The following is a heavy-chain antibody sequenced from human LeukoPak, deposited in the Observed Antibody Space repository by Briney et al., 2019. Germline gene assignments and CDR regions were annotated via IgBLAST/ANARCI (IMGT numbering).Heavy chain of an antibody. CDR2: IYYSGST. V-gene: IGHV4-59*01. CDR1: GGSISSYY. J-gene: IGHJ4*02. CDR3: ARVGRSGSYYIDY. D-gene: IGHD3-10*01. Sequence: PSETLSLTCTVSGGSISSYYWSWIRQPPGKGLEWIGYIYYSGSTNYNPSLKSRVTISVDTSKNQFSLKLSSVTAADTAVYYCARVGRSGSYYIDYWGQGTLVTVSS.